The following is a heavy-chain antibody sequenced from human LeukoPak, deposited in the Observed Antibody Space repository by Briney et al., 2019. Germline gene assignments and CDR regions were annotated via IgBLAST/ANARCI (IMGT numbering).Heavy chain of an antibody. Sequence: VSVKVSCKASGYTFTSYDINWVRQATGQGLEWMGWMNPNSGNTGYAQKFQGRVTMTRNTSISTAYMELGSLRSEDTAVYYCARGGVATYYYDSSGDGHAFDIWGQGTMVTVSS. J-gene: IGHJ3*02. V-gene: IGHV1-8*01. CDR2: MNPNSGNT. CDR3: ARGGVATYYYDSSGDGHAFDI. D-gene: IGHD3-22*01. CDR1: GYTFTSYD.